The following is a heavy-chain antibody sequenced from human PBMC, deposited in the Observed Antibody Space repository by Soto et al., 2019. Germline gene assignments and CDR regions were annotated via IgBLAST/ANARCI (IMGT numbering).Heavy chain of an antibody. CDR3: ASGTTGTTDGVYYFDY. D-gene: IGHD1-1*01. J-gene: IGHJ4*02. CDR1: GFTVSSNY. Sequence: EVQLVESGGGLVQPGGSLRLSCAASGFTVSSNYMSWVRQAPGKGLEWVSVIYSGGSTYYADSVKGRFTISRHNSKNTLYLQMNSLRAEDTAVYYCASGTTGTTDGVYYFDYWGQGTLVTVSS. CDR2: IYSGGST. V-gene: IGHV3-53*04.